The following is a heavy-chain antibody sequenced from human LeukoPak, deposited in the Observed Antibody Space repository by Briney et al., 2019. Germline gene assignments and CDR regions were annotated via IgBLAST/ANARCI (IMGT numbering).Heavy chain of an antibody. CDR2: ISGSGGST. D-gene: IGHD1-26*01. Sequence: GGSLRLSCAASGFTFSNYAMSWVRQAPGKGLEWVSAISGSGGSTYCADSVKGRFTISRDNSKNTLYLQMNSLRAEDTAVYYCAKDQYSGSYYWFDPWGQGALVTVCS. V-gene: IGHV3-23*01. CDR3: AKDQYSGSYYWFDP. CDR1: GFTFSNYA. J-gene: IGHJ5*02.